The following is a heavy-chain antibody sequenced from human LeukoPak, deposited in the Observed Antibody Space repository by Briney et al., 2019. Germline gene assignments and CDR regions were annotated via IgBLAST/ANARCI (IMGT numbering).Heavy chain of an antibody. J-gene: IGHJ4*02. CDR3: ARKGLSNYGGNFDY. CDR1: GFTFSSYW. V-gene: IGHV3-7*01. D-gene: IGHD4-11*01. Sequence: PGGSLRLSCAASGFTFSSYWMSWVRQAPGKGLEWVANIKQDGSEKYYVDSVKGRFTISRDNAKNSLYLQMNSLRAEDTAVYYCARKGLSNYGGNFDYWGQGTLVTVSS. CDR2: IKQDGSEK.